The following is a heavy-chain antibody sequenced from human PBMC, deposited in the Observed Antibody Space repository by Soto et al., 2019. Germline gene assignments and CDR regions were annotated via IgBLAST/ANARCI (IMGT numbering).Heavy chain of an antibody. Sequence: AASVKVSCKASGYTFTSYGISWVRQAPGQGLEWMGWISAYNGNTNYAQKLQGRVTMTTDTSTSTAYMELRSLRSDDTAVYYCARDHGDYVGGYYFDYWGQGTLVTVSS. J-gene: IGHJ4*02. CDR3: ARDHGDYVGGYYFDY. CDR1: GYTFTSYG. D-gene: IGHD4-17*01. CDR2: ISAYNGNT. V-gene: IGHV1-18*01.